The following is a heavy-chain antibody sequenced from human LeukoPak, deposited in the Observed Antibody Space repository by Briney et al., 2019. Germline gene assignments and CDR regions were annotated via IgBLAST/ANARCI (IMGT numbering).Heavy chain of an antibody. CDR3: ARGTTDLGYCSSTSCYGGYYYMDV. V-gene: IGHV1-8*01. D-gene: IGHD2-2*01. CDR1: GYTFTSYD. CDR2: MNPNSGNT. J-gene: IGHJ6*03. Sequence: ASVKVSCKASGYTFTSYDINWVRQATGQGLEWMGWMNPNSGNTGYAQKFQGRVTMTRNTSISTAYMELSSLRSDDTAVYYCARGTTDLGYCSSTSCYGGYYYMDVWGKGTTVTVSS.